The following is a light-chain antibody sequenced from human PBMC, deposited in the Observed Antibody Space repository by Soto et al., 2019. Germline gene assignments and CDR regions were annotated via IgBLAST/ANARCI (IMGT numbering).Light chain of an antibody. CDR1: QSVSSN. Sequence: EIVMTQSPATLSVSPGERATLSCRASQSVSSNLAWYQQKPGQAPRLLIYGASTRATGIPARFSVSGSGTEFTLTISSLQSEDCAVYYCQQYNNWPPYTFGQGAKLEIK. CDR3: QQYNNWPPYT. V-gene: IGKV3-15*01. J-gene: IGKJ2*01. CDR2: GAS.